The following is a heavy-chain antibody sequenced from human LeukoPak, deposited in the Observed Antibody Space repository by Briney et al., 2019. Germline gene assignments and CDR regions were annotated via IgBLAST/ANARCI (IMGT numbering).Heavy chain of an antibody. CDR1: GFAFSTFT. CDR2: ISSTSSYI. D-gene: IGHD3-3*01. Sequence: GGSLRLSCAASGFAFSTFTMNWVRQAPGKGLELVSSISSTSSYIYYADSVKGRFTISRDNAKNSLYLQMNSLRAEDTAVYYCAKSGYRFFMGDTGNPFDFWGQGTMVTVSS. V-gene: IGHV3-21*01. CDR3: AKSGYRFFMGDTGNPFDF. J-gene: IGHJ3*01.